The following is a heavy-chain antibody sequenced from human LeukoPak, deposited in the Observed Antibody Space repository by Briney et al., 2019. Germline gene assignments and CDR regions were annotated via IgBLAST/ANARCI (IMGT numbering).Heavy chain of an antibody. CDR3: ARDYRGHAFDI. Sequence: ASVKVSCKASGGTFSSYAISWVRQAPGQGLEWMGRIIPILGIANYAQKFQGRVTITADKSTSTAYMELSSLRSEDTAVYYCARDYRGHAFDIWGQGTMVTVSS. CDR2: IIPILGIA. D-gene: IGHD5-12*01. V-gene: IGHV1-69*04. J-gene: IGHJ3*02. CDR1: GGTFSSYA.